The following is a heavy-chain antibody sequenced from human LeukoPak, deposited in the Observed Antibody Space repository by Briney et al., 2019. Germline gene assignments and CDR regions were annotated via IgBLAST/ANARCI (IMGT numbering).Heavy chain of an antibody. CDR3: ARGPGYSDWLIWDC. CDR1: GGSISSGDYY. Sequence: SETLSLTCTVSGGSISSGDYYWSWIRQPPGKGLEWIGYIYYSGTTYYNPSLKSRISISIDTSKNQFSLNQKSVADADTAVYYCARGPGYSDWLIWDCWGQGTLVTVSS. J-gene: IGHJ4*02. V-gene: IGHV4-30-4*08. D-gene: IGHD3-9*01. CDR2: IYYSGTT.